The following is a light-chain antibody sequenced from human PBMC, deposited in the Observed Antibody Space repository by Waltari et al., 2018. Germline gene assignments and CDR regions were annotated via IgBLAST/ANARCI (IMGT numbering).Light chain of an antibody. CDR2: RNN. CDR3: AAWDDSLSGVV. Sequence: QSVLTQPPSASGPPGQRVTLSCSGGSSNIGSNIVSWYEQLPGTAPRLLIYRNNQRPSGVPDRFSGSKSGTSASLAISGLRSEDEADYYCAAWDDSLSGVVFGGGTKVTVL. V-gene: IGLV1-47*01. CDR1: SSNIGSNI. J-gene: IGLJ2*01.